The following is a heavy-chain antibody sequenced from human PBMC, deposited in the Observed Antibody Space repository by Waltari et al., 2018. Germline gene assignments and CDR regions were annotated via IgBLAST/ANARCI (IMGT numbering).Heavy chain of an antibody. CDR2: NNLGDIT. J-gene: IGHJ1*01. CDR3: VTGPRDKWVGRYSGEFFHH. V-gene: IGHV4-34*02. D-gene: IGHD3-9*01. CDR1: GVSLPDSY. Sequence: QVQLQQWGAGLVRPSETLSLTCDVYGVSLPDSYWTWIRQSPGQGLEWIGENNLGDITYYNPSLENRVTILLDKSKNQVSLRLDSVTAAETAVYYCVTGPRDKWVGRYSGEFFHHWGPGTLVTVSS.